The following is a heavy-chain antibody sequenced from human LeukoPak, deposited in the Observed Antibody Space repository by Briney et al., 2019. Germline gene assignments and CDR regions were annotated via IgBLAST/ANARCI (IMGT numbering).Heavy chain of an antibody. D-gene: IGHD3-22*01. V-gene: IGHV1-69*01. J-gene: IGHJ1*01. CDR1: GGTFSSYA. Sequence: SVKVSCKASGGTFSSYAISWVRQAPGQGLEWMGGIIPIFGTANYAQKFQGRVTITADESTSTAYMELSSLRSEDTAVYYCARGGVTYYYDSSGYSVNLREYFQHWGQGTLVTVSS. CDR3: ARGGVTYYYDSSGYSVNLREYFQH. CDR2: IIPIFGTA.